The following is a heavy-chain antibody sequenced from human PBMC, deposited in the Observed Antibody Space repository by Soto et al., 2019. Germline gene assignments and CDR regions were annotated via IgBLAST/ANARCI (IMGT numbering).Heavy chain of an antibody. D-gene: IGHD1-1*01. Sequence: QVQLVESVGGVVQPGRSLRLSSTASAFSVSAYTVHWVRQAPDKGLEWVAVISSDGNHKYYTDSVKGRFAISRDTSTNTVFLQMNSLGPEDTAVYYCARWEQPIFESSGQGPLVTVSS. CDR2: ISSDGNHK. CDR3: ARWEQPIFES. CDR1: AFSVSAYT. J-gene: IGHJ4*02. V-gene: IGHV3-30*09.